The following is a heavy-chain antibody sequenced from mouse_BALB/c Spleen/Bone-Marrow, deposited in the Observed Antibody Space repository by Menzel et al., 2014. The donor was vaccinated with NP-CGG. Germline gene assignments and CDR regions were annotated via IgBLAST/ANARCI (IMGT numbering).Heavy chain of an antibody. CDR2: IWAGGST. J-gene: IGHJ2*01. V-gene: IGHV2-9*02. CDR3: ARDRDGYYFDY. D-gene: IGHD2-3*01. Sequence: VKVVESGPGLVAPSQSLSITCTVSGFSLTSYGVHWVRQPPGKGLEWLGVIWAGGSTNYNSALMSRLSISKDNSKSQVYLKMNSLQTDDTAMYYCARDRDGYYFDYWGQGTTLTVSS. CDR1: GFSLTSYG.